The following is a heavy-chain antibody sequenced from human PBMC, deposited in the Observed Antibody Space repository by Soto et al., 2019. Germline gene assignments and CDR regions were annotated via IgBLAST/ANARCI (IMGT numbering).Heavy chain of an antibody. CDR2: DGAGGTI. J-gene: IGHJ5*02. V-gene: IGHV3-48*02. Sequence: EVQLVESGGGLVQPGGSLKVSCVVSGFTLSTYTMNWVRQAPGKGLEWVSHDGAGGTILYADSVKGRFTVSRDNAKNSLYLQMNILRDGDTAVYYGARQGPYGDHDLLGQGTLVNVSS. CDR3: ARQGPYGDHDL. CDR1: GFTLSTYT. D-gene: IGHD4-17*01.